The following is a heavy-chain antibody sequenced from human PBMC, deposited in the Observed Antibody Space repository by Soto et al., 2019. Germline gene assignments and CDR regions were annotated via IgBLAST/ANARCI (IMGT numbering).Heavy chain of an antibody. D-gene: IGHD6-19*01. Sequence: PSQTLSLTCAISGDSVSSNSAAWNWIRQSPSRGLEWLGRTYYRSKWYNDYAVSVKSRITINPDTSKNQFSLQLNSVTPEDTAVYYCARAPGIEVAGQGDYYYYGMDVWGQGTTVTVSS. V-gene: IGHV6-1*01. J-gene: IGHJ6*02. CDR3: ARAPGIEVAGQGDYYYYGMDV. CDR1: GDSVSSNSAA. CDR2: TYYRSKWYN.